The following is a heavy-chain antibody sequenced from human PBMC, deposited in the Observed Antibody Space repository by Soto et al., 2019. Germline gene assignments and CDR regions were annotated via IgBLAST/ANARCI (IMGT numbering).Heavy chain of an antibody. CDR3: ARDPRSIAARQGDYYYYGMDV. CDR2: IIPIFGTA. D-gene: IGHD6-6*01. CDR1: GGTFSSYA. V-gene: IGHV1-69*06. Sequence: SVKVSCKASGGTFSSYAISWVRQAPGQGLEWMGGIIPIFGTANYAQKFQGRVTITADKSTSTAYMELSSLRSEDTAVYYCARDPRSIAARQGDYYYYGMDVWGQGTTVTVSS. J-gene: IGHJ6*02.